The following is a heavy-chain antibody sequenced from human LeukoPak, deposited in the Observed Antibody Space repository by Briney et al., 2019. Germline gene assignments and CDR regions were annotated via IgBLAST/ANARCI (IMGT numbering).Heavy chain of an antibody. V-gene: IGHV5-51*01. CDR2: IYPGDSDT. CDR3: ARWAGDSSGYYYVAALD. Sequence: GESLKISCKGSGYSFTRYWIGWVRQMPGKGLEWMGIIYPGDSDTRYSPSFQGQVTISADKSISTSYLQWSSLKGSDTAMDYCARWAGDSSGYYYVAALDWGQGTLVTVSS. J-gene: IGHJ4*02. CDR1: GYSFTRYW. D-gene: IGHD3-22*01.